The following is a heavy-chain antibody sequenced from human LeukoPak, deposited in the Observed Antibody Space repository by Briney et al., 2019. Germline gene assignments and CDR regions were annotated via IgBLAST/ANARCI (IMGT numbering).Heavy chain of an antibody. D-gene: IGHD3-10*01. CDR3: ARDKGFG. CDR1: GFTFSSYE. CDR2: ISGSGSTR. J-gene: IGHJ4*02. V-gene: IGHV3-48*03. Sequence: PGGSLRLSCAASGFTFSSYEMTWVRQAPGMGLEWVSYISGSGSTRTYADSVKGRFTISRSNAKNSLYLQMNNLRAEDTAVYYCARDKGFGWGQGTLVTVSS.